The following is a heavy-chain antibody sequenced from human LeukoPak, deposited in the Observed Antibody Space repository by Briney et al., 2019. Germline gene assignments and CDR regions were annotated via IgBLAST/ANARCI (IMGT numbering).Heavy chain of an antibody. J-gene: IGHJ4*02. CDR1: GYTFTSYG. D-gene: IGHD3-10*01. V-gene: IGHV1-2*02. CDR2: INPNSGGT. Sequence: EASVKVSCKASGYTFTSYGISWVRQAPGQGLEWMGWINPNSGGTNYAQKFQGRVTMTRDTSISTAYMELSRLRSDDTAVYYCARGMVRGVQPHDYWGQGTLVTVSS. CDR3: ARGMVRGVQPHDY.